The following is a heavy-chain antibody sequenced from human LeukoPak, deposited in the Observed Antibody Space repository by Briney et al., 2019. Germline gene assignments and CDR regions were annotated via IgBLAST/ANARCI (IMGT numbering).Heavy chain of an antibody. V-gene: IGHV4-34*01. CDR3: ARLGHSGYDPRSDY. J-gene: IGHJ4*02. CDR2: INHSGST. Sequence: PSETLSLTCAVYGGSFSGYYWSWIRQPPGKGLEWIGEINHSGSTNYNPSLKSRVTISVDTSKNQFSLKLSSVTAADTAVYYCARLGHSGYDPRSDYWGQGTLVTVSS. CDR1: GGSFSGYY. D-gene: IGHD5-12*01.